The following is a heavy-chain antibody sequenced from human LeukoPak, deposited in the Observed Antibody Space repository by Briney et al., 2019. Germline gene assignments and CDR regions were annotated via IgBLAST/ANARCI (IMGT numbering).Heavy chain of an antibody. CDR2: IYYSGST. J-gene: IGHJ4*02. V-gene: IGHV4-59*01. CDR1: GGSISSYY. Sequence: SETLSLTCTVSGGSISSYYWSWIRQPPGKGLEWIGYIYYSGSTNYNPSLKSRVTISVDTSKTQFSLKLSSVTAADTAVYYCAREVVVVPAASYYFDYWGQGTLVTVSS. CDR3: AREVVVVPAASYYFDY. D-gene: IGHD2-2*01.